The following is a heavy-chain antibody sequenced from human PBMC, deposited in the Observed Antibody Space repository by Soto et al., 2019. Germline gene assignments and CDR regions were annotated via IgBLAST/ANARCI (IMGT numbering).Heavy chain of an antibody. CDR1: GGSFSGYY. V-gene: IGHV4-34*01. D-gene: IGHD1-26*01. J-gene: IGHJ4*02. Sequence: SETLSLTCAVYGGSFSGYYWSWIRQPPGKGLEWIGEINHSGSTNYNPSLKSRVTISVDTSKNQFSLKLSSVTAADTAVYYCASLLGATTTRDYWGQGTLVTAPQ. CDR2: INHSGST. CDR3: ASLLGATTTRDY.